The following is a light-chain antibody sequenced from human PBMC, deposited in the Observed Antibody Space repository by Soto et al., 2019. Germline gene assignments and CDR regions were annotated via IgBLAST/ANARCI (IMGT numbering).Light chain of an antibody. J-gene: IGLJ2*01. CDR2: IDN. V-gene: IGLV1-44*01. CDR1: TSNIGRTT. Sequence: QSVLTQPPSASGTPGQRVTISCSGSTSNIGRTTVNWYQQLPGTAPKLLIYIDNQRPSGVPERFSGSKSGTSASLAIAGLQSEDEAIYYCATWDASLNGPVFGGGTQLTVL. CDR3: ATWDASLNGPV.